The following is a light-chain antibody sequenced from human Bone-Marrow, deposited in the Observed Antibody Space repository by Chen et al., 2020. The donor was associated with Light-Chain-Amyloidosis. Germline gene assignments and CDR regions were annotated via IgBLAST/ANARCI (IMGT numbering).Light chain of an antibody. CDR3: SSYTITNTLV. J-gene: IGLJ1*01. V-gene: IGLV2-14*01. CDR1: SSDVGGDNH. CDR2: EVT. Sequence: QSALTQPASVSGSPGQSITISCTGTSSDVGGDNHVSWYQQHPDKAPNLLIYEVTNRPSWVPDRFSGYKSDNTASLTISGLQTEAEADYCGSSYTITNTLVFGSGTRVTVL.